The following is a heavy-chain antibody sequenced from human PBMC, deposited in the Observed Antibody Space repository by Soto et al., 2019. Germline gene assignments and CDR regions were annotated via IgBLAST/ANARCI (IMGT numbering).Heavy chain of an antibody. CDR1: GESFGGFY. Sequence: PSETLSLTCVVYGESFGGFYWSWVRQSPGKGLEWIGEISQTETAAYSPSLKSRVSISADTSKKQFSLTLTSVTAADTAVYYCVHSPNVAVDHWGQGTLVTVSS. J-gene: IGHJ4*01. D-gene: IGHD2-15*01. CDR3: VHSPNVAVDH. CDR2: ISQTETA. V-gene: IGHV4-34*01.